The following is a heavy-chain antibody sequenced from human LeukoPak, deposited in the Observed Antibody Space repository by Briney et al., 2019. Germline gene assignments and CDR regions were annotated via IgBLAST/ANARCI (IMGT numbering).Heavy chain of an antibody. J-gene: IGHJ5*02. CDR3: ATYSGNAVGNWCDP. CDR2: ISYTGTT. CDR1: GGSINSGGYY. Sequence: SSETLSLTCSVSGGSINSGGYYWSWIRQHPGKGLEWIGYISYTGTTYYNPSLESRVTISVDTSKNQFSLKLSSVTAADTAVYYCATYSGNAVGNWCDPWGQGTLVTVSS. V-gene: IGHV4-31*03. D-gene: IGHD1-26*01.